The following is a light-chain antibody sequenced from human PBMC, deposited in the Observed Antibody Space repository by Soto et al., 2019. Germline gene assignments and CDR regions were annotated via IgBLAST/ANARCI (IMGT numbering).Light chain of an antibody. J-gene: IGLJ3*02. V-gene: IGLV1-51*02. CDR2: ETN. CDR3: GAWDDSLSAGV. CDR1: SSNIGNNS. Sequence: QSVLTQPPSVSAAPGQKVTISCSGSSSNIGNNSVSWYQQLPGTAPKLLIYETNKRPSGIPDRFSGSKSATSATLGITGLQTGDEADYYCGAWDDSLSAGVFGGGTKLTVL.